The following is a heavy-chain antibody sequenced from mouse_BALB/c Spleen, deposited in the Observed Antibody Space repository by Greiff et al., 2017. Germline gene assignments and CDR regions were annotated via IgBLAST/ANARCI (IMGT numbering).Heavy chain of an antibody. V-gene: IGHV2-2*02. CDR2: IWSGGST. Sequence: QVQLKESGPGLVQPSQSLSITCTVSGFSLTSYGVHWVRQSPGKGLEWLGVIWSGGSTDYNAAFISRLSISKDNSKSQVFFKMNSLQANDTAIYYCARMGAMITYYYAMDYWGQGTSVTVSS. CDR3: ARMGAMITYYYAMDY. J-gene: IGHJ4*01. CDR1: GFSLTSYG. D-gene: IGHD2-4*01.